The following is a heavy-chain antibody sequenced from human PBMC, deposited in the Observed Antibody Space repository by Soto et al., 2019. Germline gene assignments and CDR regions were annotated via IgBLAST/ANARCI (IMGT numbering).Heavy chain of an antibody. CDR1: GYSFTSYW. J-gene: IGHJ6*02. Sequence: GESLKISCKGSGYSFTSYWIGWARQMPGKGLEWMGIIYPGDSDTRYSPSFQGQVTISADKSISTAYLQWSSLKASDTAMYYCARPHEAGKYYYGVDVWGQGTTVTVSS. CDR3: ARPHEAGKYYYGVDV. CDR2: IYPGDSDT. V-gene: IGHV5-51*01. D-gene: IGHD6-19*01.